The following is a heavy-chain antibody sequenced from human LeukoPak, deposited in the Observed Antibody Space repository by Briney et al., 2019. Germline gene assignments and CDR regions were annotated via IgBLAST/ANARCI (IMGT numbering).Heavy chain of an antibody. CDR2: INPNSGGT. V-gene: IGHV1-2*02. J-gene: IGHJ4*02. CDR3: ARGWNSGYDYDS. D-gene: IGHD5-12*01. CDR1: GYTFTGYY. Sequence: GASVKVPCKSSGYTFTGYYIHWVRQAPGQGPEWMGWINPNSGGTNYAQKFQGRVTMTRDTSIYTAYMELSRLRSDDTAVYYCARGWNSGYDYDSWGQGTLVTVSS.